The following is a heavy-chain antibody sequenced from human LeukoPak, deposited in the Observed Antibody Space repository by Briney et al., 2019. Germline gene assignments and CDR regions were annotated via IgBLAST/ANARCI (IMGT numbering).Heavy chain of an antibody. V-gene: IGHV3-30-3*01. CDR2: ISYDGSNK. CDR3: ARDLDIVVVVAAPLFDP. D-gene: IGHD2-15*01. Sequence: PGGSLRLSCAASGFTFSSYAMHWVRQAPGKGLEWVAVISYDGSNKYYADSVKGRFTISRDNSKNTLYLQMNSLRAEDTAVYYCARDLDIVVVVAAPLFDPWGQGTLVTVSS. J-gene: IGHJ5*02. CDR1: GFTFSSYA.